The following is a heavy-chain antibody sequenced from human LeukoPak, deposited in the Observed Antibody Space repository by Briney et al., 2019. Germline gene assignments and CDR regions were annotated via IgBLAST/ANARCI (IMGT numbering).Heavy chain of an antibody. J-gene: IGHJ5*02. CDR2: INPNSGGT. D-gene: IGHD6-19*01. V-gene: IGHV1-2*02. CDR3: ARGGSSGWYVQNYFDT. Sequence: ASVTVSFKASGYTFTGYYMHWVRQAPGQGLEWMGWINPNSGGTNYAQTFQGRVTMTRDTAISTAYVELSRLRSDDTAVYYCARGGSSGWYVQNYFDTWGQGTLVTVSS. CDR1: GYTFTGYY.